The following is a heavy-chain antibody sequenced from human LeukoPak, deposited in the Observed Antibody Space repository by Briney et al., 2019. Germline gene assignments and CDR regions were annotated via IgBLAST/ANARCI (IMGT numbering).Heavy chain of an antibody. CDR3: AKDFWSGYYPNY. CDR1: GFTFSSYA. J-gene: IGHJ4*02. Sequence: GGSLRLSCAASGFTFSSYAMSWVRQAPGKGLEWVSGSGSGGSTYYADSVKGRFTISRDNSKNTLYLQMNSLRAEDTAVYYCAKDFWSGYYPNYWGQGTLVTVSS. CDR2: SGSGGST. V-gene: IGHV3-23*01. D-gene: IGHD3-3*01.